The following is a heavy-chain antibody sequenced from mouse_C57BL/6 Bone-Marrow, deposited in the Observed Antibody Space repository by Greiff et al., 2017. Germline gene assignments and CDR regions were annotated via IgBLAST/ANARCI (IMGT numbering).Heavy chain of an antibody. V-gene: IGHV5-6*02. CDR1: GFTFSSYG. Sequence: EVMLVESGGDLVKPGGSLKLSCAASGFTFSSYGMSWVRQTPDKRLAWVATISSGGSYTYYPDSVKGRFTISRDNAKNTLYLQMSSLKSEDTAMYYCARRGVVATPYWYFDVWGTGTTVTVSS. CDR2: ISSGGSYT. CDR3: ARRGVVATPYWYFDV. J-gene: IGHJ1*03. D-gene: IGHD1-1*01.